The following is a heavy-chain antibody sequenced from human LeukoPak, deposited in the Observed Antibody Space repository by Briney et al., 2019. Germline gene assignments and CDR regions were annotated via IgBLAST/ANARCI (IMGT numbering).Heavy chain of an antibody. CDR2: IYYSGST. Sequence: SETLSLTCTVSGGSISSSSYYWGWIRQPPGKGLEWIGSIYYSGSTYYNPSLKSRVTISVDTSKNQFSLKLSSVTAADTAVYYCARTRVGATYGASDIWGQGTMVTVSS. CDR3: ARTRVGATYGASDI. CDR1: GGSISSSSYY. D-gene: IGHD1-26*01. J-gene: IGHJ3*02. V-gene: IGHV4-39*01.